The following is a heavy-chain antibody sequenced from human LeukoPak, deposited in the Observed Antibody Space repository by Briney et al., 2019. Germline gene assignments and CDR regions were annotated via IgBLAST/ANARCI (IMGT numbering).Heavy chain of an antibody. Sequence: ASVQVSCKASGYTFTRHYMHWVRQAPGQALEGPGWINPNRGGTNYAQKFQGRVNMSRDTSISTAYMELSRLRSDDTAVYYCASPYEYYSGGSCYSWFFPWGQGTLFTASP. CDR1: GYTFTRHY. CDR2: INPNRGGT. V-gene: IGHV1-2*02. CDR3: ASPYEYYSGGSCYSWFFP. J-gene: IGHJ5*02. D-gene: IGHD2-15*01.